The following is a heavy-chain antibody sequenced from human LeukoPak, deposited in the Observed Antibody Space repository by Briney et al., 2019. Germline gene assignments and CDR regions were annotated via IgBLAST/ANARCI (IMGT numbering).Heavy chain of an antibody. J-gene: IGHJ4*02. Sequence: SVKVSCKASGGTFSSYAISWVRQAPGQGLEWMGGIIPIFGTANYAQKFQGRVTITADESTSTAYMELSSLRSEDTAVYYCARARYYYGSGSYFHFDYWGQGTLVTVSS. D-gene: IGHD3-10*01. CDR2: IIPIFGTA. CDR1: GGTFSSYA. CDR3: ARARYYYGSGSYFHFDY. V-gene: IGHV1-69*13.